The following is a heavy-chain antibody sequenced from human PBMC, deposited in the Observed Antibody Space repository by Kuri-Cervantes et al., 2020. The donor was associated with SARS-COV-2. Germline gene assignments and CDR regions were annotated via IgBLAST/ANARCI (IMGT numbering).Heavy chain of an antibody. CDR1: GFTVSSNY. CDR2: IYSGGST. J-gene: IGHJ4*02. CDR3: ARRITMVRVAWVYFDY. V-gene: IGHV3-53*01. D-gene: IGHD3-10*01. Sequence: ESLKISCAASGFTVSSNYMSWVRQAPGKGLEWVSVIYSGGSTYYADSVKGRFTISRDNSKNTLYLQMNSLRAEDTAVYYCARRITMVRVAWVYFDYWGQGTLVTVSS.